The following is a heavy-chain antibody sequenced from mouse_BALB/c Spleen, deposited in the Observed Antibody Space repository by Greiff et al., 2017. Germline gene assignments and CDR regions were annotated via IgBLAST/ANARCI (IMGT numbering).Heavy chain of an antibody. J-gene: IGHJ4*01. Sequence: EVQGVESGGGLVKPGGSLKLSCAASGFTFSSYAMSWVRQTPEKRLEWVASISSGGSTYYPDSVKGRFTISRDNARNILYLQMSSLRSEDTAMYYCASGNYYAMDYWGQGTSVTVSS. CDR1: GFTFSSYA. V-gene: IGHV5-6-5*01. CDR2: ISSGGST. CDR3: ASGNYYAMDY.